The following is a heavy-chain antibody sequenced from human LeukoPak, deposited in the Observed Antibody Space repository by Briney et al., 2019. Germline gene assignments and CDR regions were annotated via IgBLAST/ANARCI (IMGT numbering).Heavy chain of an antibody. D-gene: IGHD1-26*01. V-gene: IGHV4-39*01. CDR1: GGSISSYY. CDR3: ARLSQSGATDEYYFDY. J-gene: IGHJ4*02. CDR2: IYYSGST. Sequence: KASETLSLTCTVSGGSISSYYWGWIRQPPGKGLEWIGSIYYSGSTYYNPSLKSRVTISVDTSKNQFSLKLSSVTAADTAVYYCARLSQSGATDEYYFDYWGQGTLVTVSS.